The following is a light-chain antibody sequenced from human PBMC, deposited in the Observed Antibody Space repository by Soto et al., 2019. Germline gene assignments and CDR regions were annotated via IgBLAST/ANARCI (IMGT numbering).Light chain of an antibody. V-gene: IGLV2-8*01. CDR2: EVN. CDR1: SSDVGAYNY. CDR3: SSVAGINIL. J-gene: IGLJ1*01. Sequence: QFLLTQPPSASGSPGQSVTISCTGTSSDVGAYNYVSWYQQHPGKAPKLMISEVNKRPSGVPDRFSGSKSGNTASLTVSGLQAEDEADYYCSSVAGINILFGTGTKVTVL.